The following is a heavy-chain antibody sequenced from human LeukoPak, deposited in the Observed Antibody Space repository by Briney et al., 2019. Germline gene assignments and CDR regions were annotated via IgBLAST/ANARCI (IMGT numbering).Heavy chain of an antibody. D-gene: IGHD4-17*01. CDR1: GFTFSRYW. Sequence: PGGSLRLSCVASGFTFSRYWMHWVRQAPGKELEWVSRISSDHSSTNYADSVKGRFTVSRDTAKNTPYMQMNILTAEDTALYYCARHNEDNGDYGGYFDSWGQGTLVTVSS. CDR2: ISSDHSST. J-gene: IGHJ4*01. V-gene: IGHV3-74*01. CDR3: ARHNEDNGDYGGYFDS.